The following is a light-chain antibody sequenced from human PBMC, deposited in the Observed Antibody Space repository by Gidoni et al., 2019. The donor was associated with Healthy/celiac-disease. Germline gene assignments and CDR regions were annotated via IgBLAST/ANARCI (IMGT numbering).Light chain of an antibody. CDR2: GAS. Sequence: EIVLTQSPGTLSLSPGDRATLSCRASQSVSSSYLAWYQQKPGQAPRLLIYGASSRATGIPDRFSGSGSGTDFTLTISRLEPEDFAVYYCQQYGSSPYTFXXXTKLEIK. CDR1: QSVSSSY. CDR3: QQYGSSPYT. J-gene: IGKJ2*01. V-gene: IGKV3-20*01.